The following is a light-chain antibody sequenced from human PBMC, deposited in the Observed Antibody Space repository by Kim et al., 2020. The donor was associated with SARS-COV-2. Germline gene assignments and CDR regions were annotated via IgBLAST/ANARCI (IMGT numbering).Light chain of an antibody. Sequence: EIVMTQSPATLSVSPGERATLSCRASQSVNSNLAWYQQKPGQAPRLLIYGASTRATDIPDRFSGSGSGTEFTLIISNLHSEDIAVYYCPQYDNWPPYTFGQGTKREI. CDR3: PQYDNWPPYT. CDR2: GAS. CDR1: QSVNSN. V-gene: IGKV3-15*01. J-gene: IGKJ2*01.